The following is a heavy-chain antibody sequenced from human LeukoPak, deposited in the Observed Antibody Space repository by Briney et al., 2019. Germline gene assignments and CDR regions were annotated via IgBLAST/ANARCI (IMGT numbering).Heavy chain of an antibody. CDR1: AFSFSDYG. V-gene: IGHV3-33*01. J-gene: IGHJ6*02. CDR3: ARDSGHRGYDYGMDV. CDR2: IWNDEINK. Sequence: PGRSLRLSCAASAFSFSDYGMHWVRQAPGKGLEWVADIWNDEINKYYADSVKGRFIISRDNSKNTLYLQMNSLRAEDTGVYYCARDSGHRGYDYGMDVWGQGTTVIVSS. D-gene: IGHD1-14*01.